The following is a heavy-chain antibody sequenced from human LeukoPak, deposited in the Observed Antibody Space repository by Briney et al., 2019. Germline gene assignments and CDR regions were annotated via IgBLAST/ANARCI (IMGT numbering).Heavy chain of an antibody. D-gene: IGHD2-2*01. CDR1: GGSISGSNYY. Sequence: SETLSLTCTVSGGSISGSNYYWGWIRQPPGKGLEWIGSIFYTGSSYYNPSLKSRVTISVDTSKNQFSLKLSSVTAADTAVYYCVASPQVPAAIQGSEYFQHWGQGTLVTVSS. J-gene: IGHJ1*01. CDR2: IFYTGSS. V-gene: IGHV4-39*07. CDR3: VASPQVPAAIQGSEYFQH.